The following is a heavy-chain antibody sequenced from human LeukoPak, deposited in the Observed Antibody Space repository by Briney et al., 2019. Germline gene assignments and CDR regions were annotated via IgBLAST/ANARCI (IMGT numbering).Heavy chain of an antibody. CDR3: ARRVASANDAFDI. J-gene: IGHJ3*02. V-gene: IGHV3-21*01. Sequence: GGSLRLSCAASGFTFSNYAMSWVRQAPGKRLEWVSSISSGSTYIYYGDSLKGRFTISRDNAKNSLYLQMNSLRAEDTAVYYCARRVASANDAFDIWGQGTMVTVSS. CDR1: GFTFSNYA. CDR2: ISSGSTYI. D-gene: IGHD6-13*01.